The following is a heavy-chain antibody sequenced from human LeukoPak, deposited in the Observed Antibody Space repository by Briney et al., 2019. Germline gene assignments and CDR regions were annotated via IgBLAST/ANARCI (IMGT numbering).Heavy chain of an antibody. V-gene: IGHV4-4*07. CDR1: GGSISSYY. CDR3: ARTIAAVGGAFFDY. CDR2: IYTSGST. D-gene: IGHD6-13*01. Sequence: SETLSLTCTVSGGSISSYYWSWIRQPAGKGLEWIGRIYTSGSTNYNPSLKSRVTMSVDTSKNQFSLKLSSVTAADTAVYHCARTIAAVGGAFFDYWGQEPWSPSPQ. J-gene: IGHJ4*01.